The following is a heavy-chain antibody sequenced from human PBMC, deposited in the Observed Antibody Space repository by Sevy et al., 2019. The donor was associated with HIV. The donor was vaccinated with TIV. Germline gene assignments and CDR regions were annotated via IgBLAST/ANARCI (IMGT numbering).Heavy chain of an antibody. J-gene: IGHJ4*02. CDR2: IIPLFGST. Sequence: ASVKVSCRASGGTFNNYAINWVRQAPGQGLEWMGGIIPLFGSTTYAQKFQGRVTITADESTSTGYMEVTGLRSEDTAIYYCATVGFCSTRSCFTALRLPIDPHFDSWGQGTLVTVSS. V-gene: IGHV1-69*13. D-gene: IGHD2-2*02. CDR1: GGTFNNYA. CDR3: ATVGFCSTRSCFTALRLPIDPHFDS.